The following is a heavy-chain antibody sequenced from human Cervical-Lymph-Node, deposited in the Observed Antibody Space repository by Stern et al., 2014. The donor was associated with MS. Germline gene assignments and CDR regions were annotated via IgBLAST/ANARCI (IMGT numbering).Heavy chain of an antibody. V-gene: IGHV4-59*01. Sequence: QVQLQESGPGLVKPSETLSLTCTVSGDSINSDYWSWVRQPPGKGLEWIGYIYFNGSANYSPSLKSRVTISIDTSKNQFSLKLTSVTAADTAVYYCVKFGLCFGTPTPYYYAVDVWGQGTTVTVSS. CDR2: IYFNGSA. D-gene: IGHD3/OR15-3a*01. J-gene: IGHJ6*02. CDR1: GDSINSDY. CDR3: VKFGLCFGTPTPYYYAVDV.